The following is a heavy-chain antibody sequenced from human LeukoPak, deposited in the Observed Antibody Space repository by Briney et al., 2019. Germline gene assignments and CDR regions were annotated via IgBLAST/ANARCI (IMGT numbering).Heavy chain of an antibody. Sequence: ASVKVSCKASGYTFTGYYMHWVRQAPGQGLEWMGWINPDSGGTNYAQNFQGRVTMTRDTSVSTVYMGVSSLRSGDTAVYYYAGAGYRGNYYYYFDFWGQGTLVTVSS. J-gene: IGHJ4*02. CDR2: INPDSGGT. V-gene: IGHV1-2*02. CDR1: GYTFTGYY. D-gene: IGHD1-26*01. CDR3: AGAGYRGNYYYYFDF.